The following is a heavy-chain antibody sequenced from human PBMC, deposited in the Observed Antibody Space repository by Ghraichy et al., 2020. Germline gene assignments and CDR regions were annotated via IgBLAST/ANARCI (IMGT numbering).Heavy chain of an antibody. Sequence: SQTLSLTCAVYGGSFSGYYWSWIRQPPGKGLEWIGEINHSGSTNYNPSLKSRVTISVDTSKNQFSLKLSSVTAADTAVYYCARGWLAVAEKFDYWGQGTLVTVSS. V-gene: IGHV4-34*01. CDR1: GGSFSGYY. D-gene: IGHD6-19*01. J-gene: IGHJ4*02. CDR2: INHSGST. CDR3: ARGWLAVAEKFDY.